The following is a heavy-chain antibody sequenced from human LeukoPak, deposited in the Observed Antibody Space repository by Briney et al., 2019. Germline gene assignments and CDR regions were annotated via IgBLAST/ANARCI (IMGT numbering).Heavy chain of an antibody. J-gene: IGHJ5*02. V-gene: IGHV1-18*01. CDR2: ISAYNGNT. CDR1: GYTFTTYG. Sequence: EASVKVSCKASGYTFTTYGISWVRQAPGQGLEWMGWISAYNGNTNYAQKLQGRVTMTTDTSTSTAYMELRSLRSDDTAVYYCARATIGSGGHNWFDPWGQGTLVTVSS. CDR3: ARATIGSGGHNWFDP. D-gene: IGHD3-10*01.